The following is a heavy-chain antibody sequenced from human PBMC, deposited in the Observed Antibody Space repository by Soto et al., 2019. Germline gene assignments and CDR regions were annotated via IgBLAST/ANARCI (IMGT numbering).Heavy chain of an antibody. Sequence: QVQLEQSGDEVKKPGASVKVSCKASGYIFVNYGIAWVRQAPGQGLEWLGWISPYTGNTYYATKVQGRLTLTTDTXXSSAFMDLGSPTSADTAVYYCAMVDLYGTPTPQDVWGQGTTVTVSS. CDR3: AMVDLYGTPTPQDV. J-gene: IGHJ6*02. D-gene: IGHD1-1*01. CDR2: ISPYTGNT. V-gene: IGHV1-18*01. CDR1: GYIFVNYG.